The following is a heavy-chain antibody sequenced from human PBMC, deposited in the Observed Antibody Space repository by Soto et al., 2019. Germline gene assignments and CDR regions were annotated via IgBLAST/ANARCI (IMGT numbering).Heavy chain of an antibody. CDR2: ISGSGGST. V-gene: IGHV3-23*01. J-gene: IGHJ4*02. D-gene: IGHD6-19*01. CDR3: ARRSSGWDFDY. Sequence: EVQLLESGGGLVQPGGSLRLSCAASGFTFSSYAMNWVRQAPGKGLEWVSVISGSGGSTYYADDVKGRLTISRDNSKNSQCLQINILRAEETAVYYCARRSSGWDFDYWGLGTLVTVSS. CDR1: GFTFSSYA.